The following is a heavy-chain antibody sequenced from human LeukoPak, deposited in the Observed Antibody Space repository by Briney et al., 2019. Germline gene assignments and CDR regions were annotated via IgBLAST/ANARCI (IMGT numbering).Heavy chain of an antibody. V-gene: IGHV3-23*01. Sequence: GGSLTLSCGVSGFRFSGYAMSWVRQAPGKGMEWVSAISGSGSTTYYTDSVKGRFTISRDNFKNTLYLQVNSLRAEDTAVYYCACLIARYDILTGYYRDWGQGTLVTVSS. D-gene: IGHD3-9*01. CDR3: ACLIARYDILTGYYRD. J-gene: IGHJ4*02. CDR2: ISGSGSTT. CDR1: GFRFSGYA.